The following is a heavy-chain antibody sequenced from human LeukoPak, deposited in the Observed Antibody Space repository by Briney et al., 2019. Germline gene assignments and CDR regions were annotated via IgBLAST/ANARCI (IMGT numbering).Heavy chain of an antibody. D-gene: IGHD4-11*01. CDR2: ISYTGNT. Sequence: SETLSLTYTVSGGSISSGGFYWSWLRQHPGKALEWIGYISYTGNTYYNASLRSRVTISVDTSKNQFSLKLSSLTAADTAVYYCAREKVTTETNWFDPWGQGTLVTVSS. CDR1: GGSISSGGFY. J-gene: IGHJ5*02. CDR3: AREKVTTETNWFDP. V-gene: IGHV4-31*03.